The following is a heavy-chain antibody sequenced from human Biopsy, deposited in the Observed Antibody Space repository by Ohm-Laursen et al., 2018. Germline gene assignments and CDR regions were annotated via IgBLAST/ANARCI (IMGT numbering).Heavy chain of an antibody. CDR1: GGSFTGHY. J-gene: IGHJ4*02. Sequence: SETLSLTCAVSGGSFTGHYWSWMRQPAGKGLEWIGRLFTSGTTNYSPSLNNRVTMSVDTSKNQFSLRLPSVTAADTAVYYCVRGGSGSFPFDYWGPGTLVTVSS. CDR2: LFTSGTT. CDR3: VRGGSGSFPFDY. D-gene: IGHD3-10*01. V-gene: IGHV4-4*07.